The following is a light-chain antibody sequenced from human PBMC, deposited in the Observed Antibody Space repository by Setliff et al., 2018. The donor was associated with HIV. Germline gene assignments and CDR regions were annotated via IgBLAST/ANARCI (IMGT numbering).Light chain of an antibody. CDR2: DVR. CDR3: SSYTSSSTLNV. V-gene: IGLV2-14*03. CDR1: SSDVGGYNY. J-gene: IGLJ1*01. Sequence: QSALTQPASVSGSPGQSITISCTGTSSDVGGYNYVSWYQHFPGRTPKLIIYDVRNRPPGVSNRFSGSKSGNTASLTISGLQAEDEADYYCSSYTSSSTLNVFGTGTKVTVL.